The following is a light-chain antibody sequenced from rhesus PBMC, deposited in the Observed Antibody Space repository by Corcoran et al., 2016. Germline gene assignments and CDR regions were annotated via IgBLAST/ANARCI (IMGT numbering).Light chain of an antibody. V-gene: IGKV1-25*01. CDR2: KAS. CDR3: QHAFGPPFT. CDR1: QGLNNN. Sequence: DIQMTQSPSSLSAPVGDRGSITCQASQGLNNNLAWYQKKLGKSPKFLLYKASPLQTGVPSRFGGSGSGTDFTLTISTLQPDYFATYYFQHAFGPPFTFGPGTILDIK. J-gene: IGKJ3*01.